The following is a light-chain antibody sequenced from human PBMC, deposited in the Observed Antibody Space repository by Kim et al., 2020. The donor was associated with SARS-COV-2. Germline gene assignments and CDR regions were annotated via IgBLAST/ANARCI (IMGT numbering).Light chain of an antibody. V-gene: IGKV1-16*01. Sequence: DIQMTQSPSSLSASVGDRVTITCRASQGISNSLGWFHKKLGKAPKSLIYAASTLHSGVPSRFSGSGVVTDFTLTISRLHPEDVATYDCPQYSSYQITYDQQTRQEIK. J-gene: IGKJ5*01. CDR1: QGISNS. CDR2: AAS. CDR3: PQYSSYQIT.